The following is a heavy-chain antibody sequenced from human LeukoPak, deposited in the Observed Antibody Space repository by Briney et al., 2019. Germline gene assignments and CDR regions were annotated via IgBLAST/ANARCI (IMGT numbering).Heavy chain of an antibody. J-gene: IGHJ5*02. D-gene: IGHD6-13*01. CDR3: TQYIAAALRLFWFDP. V-gene: IGHV4-39*07. Sequence: PSDPLSLICSVCGLSIHSSSYYWRWLRQPPGRGLECFGSIYYSGSTYDNPSLKSRVNISVDTSKNQFSLKLSPVTAAHTAVYYCTQYIAAALRLFWFDPWGQGTLVTVSS. CDR2: IYYSGST. CDR1: GLSIHSSSYY.